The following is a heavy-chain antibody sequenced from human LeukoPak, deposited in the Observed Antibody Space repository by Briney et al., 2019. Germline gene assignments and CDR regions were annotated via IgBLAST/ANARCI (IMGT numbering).Heavy chain of an antibody. J-gene: IGHJ4*02. D-gene: IGHD4-17*01. CDR1: GGTFSSYA. CDR3: ARDSRSLGVTTVTRGFDY. CDR2: IIPIFGTA. V-gene: IGHV1-69*13. Sequence: SVKVSCKASGGTFSSYAISWVRQAPGQGLEWMGGIIPIFGTANYAQKFQGRVTITADESTSTAYMELSSLRSEDTAVYYCARDSRSLGVTTVTRGFDYWGQGTLVTVSS.